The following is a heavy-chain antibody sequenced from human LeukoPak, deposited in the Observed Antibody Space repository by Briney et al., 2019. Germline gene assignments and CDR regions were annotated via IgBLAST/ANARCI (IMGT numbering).Heavy chain of an antibody. V-gene: IGHV4-30-2*01. CDR3: ARAQDYGDHRFDY. D-gene: IGHD4-17*01. J-gene: IGHJ4*02. CDR1: GDSVSSTTTA. CDR2: IYHSGST. Sequence: SQTLSLTCAISGDSVSSTTTAWNWIRQPPGKGLEWIGNIYHSGSTNYNSSLRSRATISVDRSKNQFSLKLSSVTAADTAVYYCARAQDYGDHRFDYWGQGTLVTVSS.